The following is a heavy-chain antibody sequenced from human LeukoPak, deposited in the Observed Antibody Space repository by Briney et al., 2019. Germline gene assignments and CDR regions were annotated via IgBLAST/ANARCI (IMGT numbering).Heavy chain of an antibody. CDR3: ARDYYGSGSHWFDP. CDR1: GFTFSSYS. D-gene: IGHD3-10*01. Sequence: GGSLRLSCAASGFTFSSYSMNWVRQAPVKGLEWVSSISSSSSYIYYADSVKGRFTISRDNAKNSLYLQMNSLRAEDTAVYYCARDYYGSGSHWFDPWGQGTLVTVSS. J-gene: IGHJ5*02. V-gene: IGHV3-21*01. CDR2: ISSSSSYI.